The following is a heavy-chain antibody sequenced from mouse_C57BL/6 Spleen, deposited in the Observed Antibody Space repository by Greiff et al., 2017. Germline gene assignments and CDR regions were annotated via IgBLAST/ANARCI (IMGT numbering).Heavy chain of an antibody. V-gene: IGHV1-15*01. CDR2: IDPETGGT. CDR3: TIWGLYYGYGLGY. J-gene: IGHJ2*01. D-gene: IGHD2-2*01. CDR1: GYTFTDYE. Sequence: VQLQQSGAELVRPGASVTLSCKASGYTFTDYEMHWVKQTPVHGLEWIGAIDPETGGTAYNQKFKGKAILTADKSSSTAYMELRSLTSEDSAVYYCTIWGLYYGYGLGYWGQGTTPPVSS.